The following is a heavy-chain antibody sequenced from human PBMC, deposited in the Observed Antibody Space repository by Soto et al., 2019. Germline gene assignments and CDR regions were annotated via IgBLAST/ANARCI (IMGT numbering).Heavy chain of an antibody. V-gene: IGHV1-69*06. D-gene: IGHD2-15*01. CDR1: GGIGSNYP. CDR3: AREMASGYSRTWFDP. Sequence: QEHLVQSGAEVKKPGSSVKVSCRASGGIGSNYPISWVRQAPGQGLEWMGGIVPKFGTANYAQRFKGRVTISVDKSTNSVYMELTSLTSQDTAIYYCAREMASGYSRTWFDPWGQGTLVTVSS. J-gene: IGHJ5*02. CDR2: IVPKFGTA.